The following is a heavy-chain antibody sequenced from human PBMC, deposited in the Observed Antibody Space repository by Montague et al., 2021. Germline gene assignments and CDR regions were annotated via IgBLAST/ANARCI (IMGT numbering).Heavy chain of an antibody. CDR2: ISPSGTT. CDR3: ARDRGAFDP. CDR1: GYSISGNHF. Sequence: SETLSLTCSVSGYSISGNHFWGRVRQPPGKGLEWIGRISPSGTTYYNPSLKSRVAISVDTSKNQFSLKLTSVIAADTAVYYCARDRGAFDPWGQGTLVTVSS. D-gene: IGHD1-26*01. J-gene: IGHJ5*02. V-gene: IGHV4-38-2*02.